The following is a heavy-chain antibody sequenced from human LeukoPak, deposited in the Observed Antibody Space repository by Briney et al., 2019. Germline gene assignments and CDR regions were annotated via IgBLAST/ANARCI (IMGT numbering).Heavy chain of an antibody. CDR2: INHSGST. CDR3: ARGRDYYGSGAHYYMDV. CDR1: GFTFSSYW. Sequence: GSLRLSCAASGFTFSSYWMSWVRQAPGKGLEWIGEINHSGSTNYNPSLKGRVTISVDTSKNQFSLKLSSVTAADTAVYYCARGRDYYGSGAHYYMDVWGKGTTVTVSS. J-gene: IGHJ6*03. D-gene: IGHD3-10*01. V-gene: IGHV4-34*01.